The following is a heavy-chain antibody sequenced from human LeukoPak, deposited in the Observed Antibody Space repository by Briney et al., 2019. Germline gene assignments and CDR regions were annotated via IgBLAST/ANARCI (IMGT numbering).Heavy chain of an antibody. D-gene: IGHD3-10*01. CDR3: AGGGMVRRGFDY. J-gene: IGHJ4*02. V-gene: IGHV1-69*05. CDR2: IIPIFGTA. Sequence: GASVKVSCKASGYTFNNYGISWVRQAPGQGLEWMGGIIPIFGTANYAQKFQGRVTITTDESTSTAYMELSSLRSEDTAVYYCAGGGMVRRGFDYWGQGTLVTVSS. CDR1: GYTFNNYG.